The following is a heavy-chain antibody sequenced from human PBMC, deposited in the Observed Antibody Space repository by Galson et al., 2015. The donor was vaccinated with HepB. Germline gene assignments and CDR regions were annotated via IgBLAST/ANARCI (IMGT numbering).Heavy chain of an antibody. Sequence: SLRLSCAASGFTFSSYEMNWVRQAPGKGLEWVSYISSSGSTIYYADSVKGRFTISRDNAKNSLYLQMNSLRAEDTAVYYCARDRRASSWWSPGGLPAEYFQHWGQGTLVTVSS. D-gene: IGHD6-13*01. CDR3: ARDRRASSWWSPGGLPAEYFQH. V-gene: IGHV3-48*03. CDR2: ISSSGSTI. CDR1: GFTFSSYE. J-gene: IGHJ1*01.